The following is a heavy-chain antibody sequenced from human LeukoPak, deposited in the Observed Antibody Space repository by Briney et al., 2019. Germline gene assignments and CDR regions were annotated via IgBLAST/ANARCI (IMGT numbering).Heavy chain of an antibody. CDR3: TRRFDS. V-gene: IGHV3-48*02. CDR1: GFTLSSYS. J-gene: IGHJ4*02. Sequence: GGSLRLSCVASGFTLSSYSMNWVRQAPGKGLEWVSYISDTGSTIAYADSVKGRFTMSRDEAKNSLHLQMNRLRDEDTAVYYCTRRFDSWGQGVLVTVSS. CDR2: ISDTGSTI.